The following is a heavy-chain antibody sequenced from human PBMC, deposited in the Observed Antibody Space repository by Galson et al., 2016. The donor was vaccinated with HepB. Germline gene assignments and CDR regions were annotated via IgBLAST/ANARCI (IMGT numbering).Heavy chain of an antibody. V-gene: IGHV1-2*04. Sequence: SVKVSCKASGYTFSGYYMHWVRQAPGQGLEWMGWINPNSGDTNYAQKFQGWVTMTRDTSISTVYMEYSRLRSDDTAVYYCARSANSRICSGDICYDPYYYGMDVWGQGTTVTVSS. CDR3: ARSANSRICSGDICYDPYYYGMDV. CDR1: GYTFSGYY. CDR2: INPNSGDT. D-gene: IGHD2-15*01. J-gene: IGHJ6*02.